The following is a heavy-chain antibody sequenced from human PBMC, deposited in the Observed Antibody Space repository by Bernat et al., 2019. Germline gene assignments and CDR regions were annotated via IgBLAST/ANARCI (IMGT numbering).Heavy chain of an antibody. CDR1: GFTFSYYY. J-gene: IGHJ6*03. Sequence: QVQLVESGGGLVKPGGSLRLSCAASGFTFSYYYMSWIRQAPGKGLVWVSDISSSSSYANYADSVKGRFAITRDNAKNSLYLQMNSLRAEDTAVYYCARGTSTSAPYMDVWGRGTTVTVSS. V-gene: IGHV3-11*05. CDR3: ARGTSTSAPYMDV. CDR2: ISSSSSYA.